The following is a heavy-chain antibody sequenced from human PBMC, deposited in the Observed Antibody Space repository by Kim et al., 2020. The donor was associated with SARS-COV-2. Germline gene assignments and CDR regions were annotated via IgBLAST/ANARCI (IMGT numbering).Heavy chain of an antibody. J-gene: IGHJ6*02. CDR1: GGSFSGYY. CDR2: INHSGST. V-gene: IGHV4-34*01. Sequence: SETLSLTCAVYGGSFSGYYWSWIRQPPGKGLEWIGEINHSGSTNYNPSLKSRVTISVDTSKNQFSLKLSSVTAADTAVYYCARGTWYYDSSGYVGVRYYYYGMAVWGQGTTVTVSS. D-gene: IGHD3-22*01. CDR3: ARGTWYYDSSGYVGVRYYYYGMAV.